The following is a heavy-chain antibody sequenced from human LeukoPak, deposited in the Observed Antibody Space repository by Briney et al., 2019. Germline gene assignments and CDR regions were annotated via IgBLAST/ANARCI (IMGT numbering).Heavy chain of an antibody. J-gene: IGHJ4*02. CDR1: GFTLTNYA. D-gene: IGHD3-3*01. Sequence: PGGSLRLSCRASGFTLTNYAMNWVRQAPGKGLEWVSAISGSGDDTYHADSVKGRFTISRDNSKNTLYLQMNSLRAEDTAVYYCATNYDFWSGYLDYWGQGTLVTVSS. CDR2: ISGSGDDT. CDR3: ATNYDFWSGYLDY. V-gene: IGHV3-23*01.